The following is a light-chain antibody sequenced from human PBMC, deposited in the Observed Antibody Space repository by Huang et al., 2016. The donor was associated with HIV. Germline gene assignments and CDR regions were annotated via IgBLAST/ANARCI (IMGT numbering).Light chain of an antibody. CDR1: QSVNTN. CDR2: AAS. CDR3: QQYNKWPPEYT. V-gene: IGKV3-15*01. Sequence: VMMSQSPATLAASPGERVTLSCGASQSVNTNLAWYQQKPGPPPSILIYAASTRATGVPARFAGSGSGTEFTLTIDSLQSDDFAVYYCQQYNKWPPEYTFGQGTRLEIK. J-gene: IGKJ2*01.